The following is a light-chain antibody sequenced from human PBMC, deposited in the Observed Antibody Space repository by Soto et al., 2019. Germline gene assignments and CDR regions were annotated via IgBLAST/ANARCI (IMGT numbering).Light chain of an antibody. CDR1: RSDIGAYNF. CDR3: TSWTTSSIV. CDR2: DVS. V-gene: IGLV2-14*03. J-gene: IGLJ1*01. Sequence: QSALTQPASVSGSPGQSITITCTGTRSDIGAYNFVSWYQQHPGEVPKLMLYDVSIRPSGVSNRFSGSKSGNTASLTISGLQAEDEADYYCTSWTTSSIVFGTGTKVTV.